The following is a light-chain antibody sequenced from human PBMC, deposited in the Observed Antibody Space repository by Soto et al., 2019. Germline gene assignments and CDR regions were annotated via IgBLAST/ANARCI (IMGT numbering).Light chain of an antibody. V-gene: IGKV3-20*01. CDR3: QQYDNSPLVT. CDR2: GAS. Sequence: EIVLTQSPGTLSLSPGERATLSCRASQSVSSSYLAWYQHKPGQAPRLLIYGASSRATGIPDRFSGSGSGTDFPLPLSTLEPEDFAVYYCQQYDNSPLVTFGPGTKVDIK. J-gene: IGKJ3*01. CDR1: QSVSSSY.